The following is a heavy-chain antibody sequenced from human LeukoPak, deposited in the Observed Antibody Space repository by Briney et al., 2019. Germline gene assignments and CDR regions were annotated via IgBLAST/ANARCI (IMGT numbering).Heavy chain of an antibody. CDR1: GFTFSSYW. J-gene: IGHJ4*02. D-gene: IGHD6-13*01. V-gene: IGHV3-74*01. CDR2: INSAGIST. Sequence: PGGSLRLSCTASGFTFSSYWMHWVRQVPGKGLVWVSRINSAGISTNYADSVKGRFTISRDNAKNTLYLQMNSLRAEDTAIYYCARDIAAAMDYWGQGTLVTVSS. CDR3: ARDIAAAMDY.